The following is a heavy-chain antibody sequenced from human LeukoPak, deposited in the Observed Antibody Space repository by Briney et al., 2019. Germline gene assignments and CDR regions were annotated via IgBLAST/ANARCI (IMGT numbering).Heavy chain of an antibody. V-gene: IGHV3-20*04. CDR3: ARDTGQWLEFDY. Sequence: PGGTLRLSCAASGFTFDDYGMSWVRQAPGKGLELVSGINWNGGSTGYADSVKGRFTISRDNAKNSLYLQMNSLRAEDTALYYCARDTGQWLEFDYWGQGTLVTVSP. CDR2: INWNGGST. D-gene: IGHD6-19*01. J-gene: IGHJ4*02. CDR1: GFTFDDYG.